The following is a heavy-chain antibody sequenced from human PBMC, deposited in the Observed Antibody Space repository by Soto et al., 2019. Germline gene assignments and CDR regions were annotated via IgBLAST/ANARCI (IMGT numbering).Heavy chain of an antibody. CDR3: ARAYRPTYYYDSSGLDAFDI. Sequence: PGGSLRLSCAASGFSFSNHGMQWVRQAPGKGLEWVSYISSSGSTIYYADSVKGRFTISRDNSKNSLYLQMNSLRAEDTAVYYCARAYRPTYYYDSSGLDAFDIWGQGTMVTVSS. J-gene: IGHJ3*02. CDR1: GFSFSNHG. V-gene: IGHV3-48*04. D-gene: IGHD3-22*01. CDR2: ISSSGSTI.